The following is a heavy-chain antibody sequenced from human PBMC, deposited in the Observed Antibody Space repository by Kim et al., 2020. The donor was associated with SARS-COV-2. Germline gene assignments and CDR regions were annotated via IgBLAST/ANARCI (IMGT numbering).Heavy chain of an antibody. Sequence: GGSLRLSCAASGFTFSSYAMNWVRQAPGKGLEWVSGISGSGGSTYYADSVKGRFTISRDNSKNTVYLQINSLRAEDTAVYYCAKGSHMLFGYGYYSMDVWGQGTTVTVSS. V-gene: IGHV3-23*01. J-gene: IGHJ6*02. CDR3: AKGSHMLFGYGYYSMDV. CDR1: GFTFSSYA. D-gene: IGHD3-10*02. CDR2: ISGSGGST.